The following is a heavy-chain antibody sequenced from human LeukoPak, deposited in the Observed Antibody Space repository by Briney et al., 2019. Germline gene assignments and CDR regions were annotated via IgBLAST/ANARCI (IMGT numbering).Heavy chain of an antibody. J-gene: IGHJ4*02. CDR1: GGSISSYY. D-gene: IGHD6-13*01. V-gene: IGHV4-4*07. Sequence: SETLSLTCTVSGGSISSYYWSWIRQPAGKGLEWIGRIYTSGSTNYNPSLKSRVTMSVDTSKNQFSLKLSSVTAADTAVYYRAREKRYSSSRSFDYWGQGTLVTVSS. CDR2: IYTSGST. CDR3: AREKRYSSSRSFDY.